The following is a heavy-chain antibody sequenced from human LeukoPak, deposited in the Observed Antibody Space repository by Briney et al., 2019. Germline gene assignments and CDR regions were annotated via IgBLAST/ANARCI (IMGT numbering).Heavy chain of an antibody. CDR2: ISGSGGST. V-gene: IGHV3-23*01. D-gene: IGHD3-9*01. Sequence: GGSLRLSCAASGFTFSSYAMSWVRQAPGKGLEWVSAISGSGGSTYYADSVKGRFTISRDNSKNTLYLQMNSLRAEDTAVYYCARGKLTASYYGMDVWGQGTTVSVSS. J-gene: IGHJ6*02. CDR1: GFTFSSYA. CDR3: ARGKLTASYYGMDV.